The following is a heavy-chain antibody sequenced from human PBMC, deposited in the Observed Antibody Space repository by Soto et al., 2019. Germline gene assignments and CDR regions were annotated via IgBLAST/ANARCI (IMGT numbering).Heavy chain of an antibody. CDR2: ISRDGTNK. Sequence: PGGSLRLSCAASGFTFSRYAIHWVRQSPGKGLEWVAVISRDGTNKYYVDSVKGRFTISRDNSRNTLYLQMNSLRHEDAAVYYCARSRSGAVADSFDFWGQGTLVTRLL. CDR3: ARSRSGAVADSFDF. J-gene: IGHJ4*02. D-gene: IGHD3-10*01. V-gene: IGHV3-30*04. CDR1: GFTFSRYA.